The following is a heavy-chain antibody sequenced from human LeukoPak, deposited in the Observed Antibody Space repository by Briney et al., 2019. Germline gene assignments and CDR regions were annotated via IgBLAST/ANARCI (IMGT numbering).Heavy chain of an antibody. CDR1: DDVFTSYG. CDR3: VRAGSSSWTTTFAT. V-gene: IGHV1-18*01. J-gene: IGHJ5*02. D-gene: IGHD2-2*01. CDR2: ISTYNGRT. Sequence: ASVRVSCKTSDDVFTSYGVSWVRQAPGQGLESIGWISTYNGRTKYAQKFQGRVTVTSDTPSTTAYLALKRLRHDDTAFYYYVRAGSSSWTTTFATWGQGTLVTVSS.